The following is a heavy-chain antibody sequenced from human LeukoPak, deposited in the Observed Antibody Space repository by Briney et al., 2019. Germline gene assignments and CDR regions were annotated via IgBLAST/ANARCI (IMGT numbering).Heavy chain of an antibody. CDR1: GGTFSSXA. V-gene: IGHV1-69*04. CDR3: ASSRPNNYGD. J-gene: IGHJ4*02. D-gene: IGHD4-17*01. CDR2: IIPILGIA. Sequence: ASGGTFSSXAXXXVRXAPGQGXEWMGRIIPILGIANYAQKLQGRVTITADKSTSTAYMELSSLRSEDTAVYYCASSRPNNYGDWGQGTLVTVSS.